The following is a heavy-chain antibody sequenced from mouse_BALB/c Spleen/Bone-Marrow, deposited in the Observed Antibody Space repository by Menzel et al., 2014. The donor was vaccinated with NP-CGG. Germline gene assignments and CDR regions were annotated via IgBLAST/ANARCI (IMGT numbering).Heavy chain of an antibody. J-gene: IGHJ2*01. CDR2: IRNKAYGYTT. Sequence: EVKLVESGAGLAHPGGSLRISCATSGFTFTDYYMNWVRQTPGQALEWLAFIRNKAYGYTTEDSASVKGRFTISRDTSQNISYLQMNTLTAEDSACYYCARYMSGFLFDSWGQGTTLSVSS. V-gene: IGHV7-3*02. CDR3: ARYMSGFLFDS. D-gene: IGHD1-3*01. CDR1: GFTFTDYY.